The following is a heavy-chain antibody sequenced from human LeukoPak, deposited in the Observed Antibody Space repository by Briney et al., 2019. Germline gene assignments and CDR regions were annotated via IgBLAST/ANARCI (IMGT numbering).Heavy chain of an antibody. J-gene: IGHJ3*02. Sequence: GGSLRLSCAASGFTFSSYAMSWVRQAPGKGLEWVSTISGSGGSTYYADSVKGRFTISRDNSKNTLYLQMNSLRAEDTAVYYCARVPIFAGAFDIWGQGTMVTVSS. V-gene: IGHV3-23*01. CDR1: GFTFSSYA. CDR2: ISGSGGST. CDR3: ARVPIFAGAFDI.